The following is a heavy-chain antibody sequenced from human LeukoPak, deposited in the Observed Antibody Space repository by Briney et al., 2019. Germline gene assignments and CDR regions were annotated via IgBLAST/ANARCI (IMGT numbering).Heavy chain of an antibody. CDR1: GFTFSDYG. V-gene: IGHV3-30*18. CDR3: AKYGEAGLLYFDC. CDR2: ISYDGSNK. J-gene: IGHJ4*02. Sequence: GGSLRLSCAASGFTFSDYGMHWVRQAPGKGLEWVAVISYDGSNKYYADSVKGRFTISRDNSKNTLYLQMNSLRVEDTAVYYCAKYGEAGLLYFDCWGQGTLVTVSS. D-gene: IGHD4-17*01.